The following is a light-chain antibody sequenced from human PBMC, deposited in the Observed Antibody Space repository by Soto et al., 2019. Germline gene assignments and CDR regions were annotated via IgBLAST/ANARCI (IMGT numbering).Light chain of an antibody. V-gene: IGLV2-8*01. CDR3: SSYAGGNEVI. CDR1: SSDVGGYNF. J-gene: IGLJ2*01. CDR2: EVT. Sequence: QSALTQPPSASGSPGQSVTISCTGSSSDVGGYNFVSWYQQHPGQAPKLMIYEVTKRPSGVPDRFSGSKSGNTASLTVSWLQAEDEADYYCSSYAGGNEVIFGGGTKLTGL.